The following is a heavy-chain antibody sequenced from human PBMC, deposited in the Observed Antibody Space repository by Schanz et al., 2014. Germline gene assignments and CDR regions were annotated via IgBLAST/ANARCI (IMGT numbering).Heavy chain of an antibody. CDR1: GCTFSNYG. CDR2: ISGSGVIT. V-gene: IGHV3-23*04. Sequence: EVQVVESGGDLVQPGGSLRLSCAVSGCTFSNYGMGWVRQAPGKGLEWVSGISGSGVITYYEDSVKGRFTISRDNSKNTLYLQMNSLRAEDTAIYYCAKYRYSVFDFDYWGQGTLVTVSS. J-gene: IGHJ4*02. D-gene: IGHD3-16*02. CDR3: AKYRYSVFDFDY.